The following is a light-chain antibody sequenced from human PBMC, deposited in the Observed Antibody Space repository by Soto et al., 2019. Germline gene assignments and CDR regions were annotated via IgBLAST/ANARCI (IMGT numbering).Light chain of an antibody. CDR3: QQYGSSPWT. J-gene: IGKJ1*01. Sequence: EIVMTQSPATLSMSPGERATLSCRASQSISTKVAWYQQKPGQAPRLLIYGASTRATGVPARVSGSGSGTEFTLTISRLEPEDFAVYYCQQYGSSPWTFGQGTKVDIK. CDR2: GAS. CDR1: QSISTK. V-gene: IGKV3-15*01.